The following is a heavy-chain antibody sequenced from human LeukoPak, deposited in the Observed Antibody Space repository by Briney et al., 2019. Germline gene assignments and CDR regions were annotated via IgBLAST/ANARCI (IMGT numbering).Heavy chain of an antibody. D-gene: IGHD3-10*01. J-gene: IGHJ4*02. CDR2: INSDGINT. CDR3: ARDTLGEGEDANYAVYYFDY. CDR1: GFTFSSYG. Sequence: GGSLRLSCAASGFTFSSYGMSWVRQAPGKGLVWVSRINSDGINTSYADSVKGRFTISRDNAKNSLDLQMNSLRAEDTAVYYCARDTLGEGEDANYAVYYFDYWGQGTPVTVSS. V-gene: IGHV3-74*01.